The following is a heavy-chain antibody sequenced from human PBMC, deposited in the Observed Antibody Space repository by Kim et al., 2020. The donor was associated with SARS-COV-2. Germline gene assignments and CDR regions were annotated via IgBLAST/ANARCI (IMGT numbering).Heavy chain of an antibody. V-gene: IGHV1-69*04. D-gene: IGHD6-6*01. CDR3: ARGGGQLGYFDY. J-gene: IGHJ4*02. CDR1: GGTFSSYA. Sequence: SVKVSCKASGGTFSSYAISWVRQAPGQGLEWMGRIIPILGIANYAQKFQGRVTITADKSTSTAYMELSSLRSEDTAVYYCARGGGQLGYFDYWGQGTLVTVSS. CDR2: IIPILGIA.